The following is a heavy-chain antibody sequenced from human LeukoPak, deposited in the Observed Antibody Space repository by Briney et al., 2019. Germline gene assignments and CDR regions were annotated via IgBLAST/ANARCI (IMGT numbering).Heavy chain of an antibody. CDR1: GFTFSSYG. CDR3: TRDNYGESYGMDV. D-gene: IGHD4/OR15-4a*01. V-gene: IGHV3-33*01. J-gene: IGHJ6*02. CDR2: IWYDGSNK. Sequence: PGRSLRLSCAASGFTFSSYGMHWVRQAPGKGLEWVAVIWYDGSNKYYADSVKGRFTISRDNSKNTLYLQMNSLRAEDTAVYYCTRDNYGESYGMDVWGQGTTVTVSS.